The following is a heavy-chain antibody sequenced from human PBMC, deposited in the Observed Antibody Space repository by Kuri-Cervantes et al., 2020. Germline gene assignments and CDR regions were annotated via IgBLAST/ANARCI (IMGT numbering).Heavy chain of an antibody. Sequence: ASVKVSCKASGYTFTSYDINWVRQATGQGLEWMGWMNPNSGNTGYAQKFQGRVTITADESASTAYMELSSLRSEDTAVYYCARDLAWVVVAAVWAVDAFDIWGQGTMVTVSS. CDR1: GYTFTSYD. J-gene: IGHJ3*02. D-gene: IGHD2-15*01. CDR2: MNPNSGNT. CDR3: ARDLAWVVVAAVWAVDAFDI. V-gene: IGHV1-8*01.